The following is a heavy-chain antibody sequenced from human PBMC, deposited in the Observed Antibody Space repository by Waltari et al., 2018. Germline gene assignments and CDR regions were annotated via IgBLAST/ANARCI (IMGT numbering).Heavy chain of an antibody. D-gene: IGHD4-17*01. CDR1: GWSFSGYY. CDR2: INHSGST. V-gene: IGHV4-34*01. CDR3: ARDRSVGDSRGFDY. J-gene: IGHJ4*02. Sequence: QVQLQQWGAGLLKPSETLSLTCAVYGWSFSGYYWSWISPPPGKGLEWIGEINHSGSTNYNPSLKSRVTISVDTSKNQFSLKLSSVTAADTAVYYCARDRSVGDSRGFDYWGQGTLVTVSS.